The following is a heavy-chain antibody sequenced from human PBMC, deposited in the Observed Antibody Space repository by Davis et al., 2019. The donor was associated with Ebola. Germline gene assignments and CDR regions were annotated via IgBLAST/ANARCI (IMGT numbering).Heavy chain of an antibody. J-gene: IGHJ6*02. V-gene: IGHV3-15*01. Sequence: PGGSLRLSCVASGFTSSTAWMAWVRQAPGKGLEWVGRIKTNADGGTVAYAAPVKGRFTISRDDAEQTLYLEMNSRKTEDTAVNYCTTDPGMMITFGGVVNHYGMDVWGQGTTVTVSS. CDR3: TTDPGMMITFGGVVNHYGMDV. CDR2: IKTNADGGTV. CDR1: GFTSSTAW. D-gene: IGHD3-16*01.